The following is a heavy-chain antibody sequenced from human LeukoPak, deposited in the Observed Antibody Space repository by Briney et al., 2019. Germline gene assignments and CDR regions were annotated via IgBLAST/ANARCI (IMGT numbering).Heavy chain of an antibody. J-gene: IGHJ4*02. Sequence: PGGSLRLSCAASGFTVSSNYMSWVRQAPGKGLEWVSVIYSGGSTYYADSVKGRFTISRDNSKNTLYLQMNSLRAEDTAVYYCARDSRGSSGSLDYWGQGTLVTVSS. V-gene: IGHV3-53*01. CDR1: GFTVSSNY. CDR2: IYSGGST. CDR3: ARDSRGSSGSLDY. D-gene: IGHD1-26*01.